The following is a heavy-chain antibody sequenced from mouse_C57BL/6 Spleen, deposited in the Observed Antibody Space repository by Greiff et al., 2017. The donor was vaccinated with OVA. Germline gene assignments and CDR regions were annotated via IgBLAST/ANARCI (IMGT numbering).Heavy chain of an antibody. CDR3: ARRKYGRGGLDY. Sequence: QVQLQQSGAELVKPGASVKLSCKASGYTFTSYWMQWVKQRPGQGLEWIGEIDPSDSYTNYNQKFKGKATLTIDTSSSTAYMQLSSLTSEDSAVYYCARRKYGRGGLDYWGKGTTVTVSS. CDR1: GYTFTSYW. CDR2: IDPSDSYT. V-gene: IGHV1-50*01. D-gene: IGHD1-1*02. J-gene: IGHJ4*01.